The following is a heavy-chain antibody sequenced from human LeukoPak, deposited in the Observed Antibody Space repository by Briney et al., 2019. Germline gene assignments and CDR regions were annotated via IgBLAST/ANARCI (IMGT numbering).Heavy chain of an antibody. CDR3: ARDARTVGITMIVVGFDY. J-gene: IGHJ4*02. V-gene: IGHV3-30*04. Sequence: GRSLRLSCAASGFTFSSYAVYWVRQSPGKGLEWVAVISYDGSNKYYADSVKGRFTISRDNSKNTLYLQMNSLRAEDTAVYYCARDARTVGITMIVVGFDYWGQGTLVTVSS. CDR2: ISYDGSNK. CDR1: GFTFSSYA. D-gene: IGHD3-22*01.